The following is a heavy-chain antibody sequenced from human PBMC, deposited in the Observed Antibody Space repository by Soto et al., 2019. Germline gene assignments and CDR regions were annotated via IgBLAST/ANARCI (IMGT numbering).Heavy chain of an antibody. V-gene: IGHV3-48*02. CDR2: ISSSSSTI. Sequence: EVQLVESGGGLVQPGGSLRLSCAASGFTFSSYSMNWVRQAPGKGLEWVSYISSSSSTIYYADSVKGRFTISRDNAKNSLYLQMNSLREEDTAVYYCGGDSSGYYYPDVFDIWGQGTMVTVSS. CDR3: GGDSSGYYYPDVFDI. J-gene: IGHJ3*02. D-gene: IGHD3-22*01. CDR1: GFTFSSYS.